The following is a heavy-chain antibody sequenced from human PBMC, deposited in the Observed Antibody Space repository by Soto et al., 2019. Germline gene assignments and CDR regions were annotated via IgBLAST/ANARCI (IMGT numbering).Heavy chain of an antibody. CDR1: VGTFSTYS. D-gene: IGHD2-21*01. V-gene: IGHV1-69*02. CDR3: TIGSWSGEVFDI. J-gene: IGHJ3*02. Sequence: QVQLVQSGAEVKKPGSAVKVSCKDSVGTFSTYSMFWVRQAPGQGLEWMGRIIPMLGIANYAQKFQGRVTITADKSTGTAYMELSSLRSEDTDLYYCTIGSWSGEVFDIWGQGTMVTVSS. CDR2: IIPMLGIA.